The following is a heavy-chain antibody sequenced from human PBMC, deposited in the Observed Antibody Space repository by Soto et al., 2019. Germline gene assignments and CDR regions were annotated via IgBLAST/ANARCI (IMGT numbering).Heavy chain of an antibody. V-gene: IGHV1-2*02. CDR2: INPNGGT. J-gene: IGHJ4*02. CDR1: GYTLTDNY. Sequence: QVQLVQSGAEVKRPGASVKVSCKASGYTLTDNYMHWVREAPGQGLEWMGWINPNGGTNYAQKFQGRVTMTRDTSISTADMELSSLRSDDTAVYYCARSLTTLTTLLDYWGQGTLVTVSS. CDR3: ARSLTTLTTLLDY. D-gene: IGHD4-17*01.